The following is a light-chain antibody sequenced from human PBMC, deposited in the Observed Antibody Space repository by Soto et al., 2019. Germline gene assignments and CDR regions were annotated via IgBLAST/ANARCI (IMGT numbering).Light chain of an antibody. CDR3: SAYIASITSHV. Sequence: QSALTQPPSVSGSPGQSVTISCSGSSSDVGSNKSVSWYKQAPGTSPKLMIFEVNNRPSGVPDRFSESKSGNTASLTISGLQPEDEADYYCSAYIASITSHVFGTGTKVTVL. CDR2: EVN. V-gene: IGLV2-18*02. CDR1: SSDVGSNKS. J-gene: IGLJ1*01.